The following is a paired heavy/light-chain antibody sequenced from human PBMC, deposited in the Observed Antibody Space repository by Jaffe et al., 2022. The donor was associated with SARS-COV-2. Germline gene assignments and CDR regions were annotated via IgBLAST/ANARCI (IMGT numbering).Light chain of an antibody. V-gene: IGKV4-1*01. CDR2: WAS. J-gene: IGKJ3*01. CDR3: HQHRSIPFT. Sequence: DIVMTQSPDSLAVSLGERATINCKSSQSVLYSSNNKNYLTWYQQKPGQPPKLLIYWASTRESGVPDRFSGSGSGTDFTLTISSLQAEDVAVYYCHQHRSIPFTFGPGTKVDIK. CDR1: QSVLYSSNNKNY.
Heavy chain of an antibody. V-gene: IGHV6-1*01. CDR1: GDSVSSDSAT. CDR2: AYYTSKWYF. CDR3: SRGSSRTGAFDI. J-gene: IGHJ3*02. Sequence: QVQLQQSGPGLVKPSQTLSLTCAISGDSVSSDSATWTWIRQSPSRGLEWLGRAYYTSKWYFDYAVSVKGRITLNPDTSENQFPLQLNSVTPEDTAVYYCSRGSSRTGAFDIWGQGTVVTVSS. D-gene: IGHD6-13*01.